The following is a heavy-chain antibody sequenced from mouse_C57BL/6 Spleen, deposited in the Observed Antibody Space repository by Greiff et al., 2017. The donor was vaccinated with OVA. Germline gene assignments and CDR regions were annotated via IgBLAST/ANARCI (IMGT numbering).Heavy chain of an antibody. J-gene: IGHJ1*03. Sequence: ESGPGLVKPSQSLSLTCSVTGYSITSGYYWNWIRQFPGNKLEWMGYISYDGSNNYNPSLHNRISIPPDTSKNQFFLKLNSVTTGDTTTYYCASYGSSPYWYFDVWGTGTTVTVSS. CDR1: GYSITSGYY. CDR3: ASYGSSPYWYFDV. CDR2: ISYDGSN. D-gene: IGHD1-1*01. V-gene: IGHV3-6*01.